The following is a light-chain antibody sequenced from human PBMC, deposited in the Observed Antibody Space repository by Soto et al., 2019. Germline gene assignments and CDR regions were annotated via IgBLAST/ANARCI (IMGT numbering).Light chain of an antibody. CDR2: GAS. V-gene: IGKV3-20*01. J-gene: IGKJ5*01. CDR3: QQYGSSEII. Sequence: VLTQSPGPLSLSPGERVTLSCRASHSVPTNYLAWYQQKPGQSPRLLIYGASSRATGIPDRFSGSGSGTDFTLTISRLEPEDFAVYHCQQYGSSEIIFGQRTRLEIK. CDR1: HSVPTNY.